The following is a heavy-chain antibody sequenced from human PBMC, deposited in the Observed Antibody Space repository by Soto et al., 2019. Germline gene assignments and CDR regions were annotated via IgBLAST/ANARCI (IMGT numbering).Heavy chain of an antibody. CDR1: GFTFSSFA. D-gene: IGHD2-15*01. CDR2: ISYDGTSK. J-gene: IGHJ4*02. Sequence: QVQLVESGGGVVQPGRSLRLSCTASGFTFSSFAMHWVRQAPGKGLEWVAVISYDGTSKYFADSVKGRFTISRDNSKNTLYLQMNSLRAEDTAVYFWARDLCSGGSCYSGYWGQGTLVTVSS. V-gene: IGHV3-30-3*01. CDR3: ARDLCSGGSCYSGY.